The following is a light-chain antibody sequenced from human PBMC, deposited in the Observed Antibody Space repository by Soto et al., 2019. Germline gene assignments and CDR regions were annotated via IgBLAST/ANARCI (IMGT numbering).Light chain of an antibody. V-gene: IGLV2-8*01. CDR1: SSDDGGYNY. J-gene: IGLJ1*01. Sequence: QSALTQPPSASGSPGQSVTISCTGTSSDDGGYNYVSWYQRHPGKAPKLMIFEVTKRPSGVPDRFSGSKSGNTASLTVSGLQAEDESDYYCSSYAGSNNYVFGAGTKVTVL. CDR3: SSYAGSNNYV. CDR2: EVT.